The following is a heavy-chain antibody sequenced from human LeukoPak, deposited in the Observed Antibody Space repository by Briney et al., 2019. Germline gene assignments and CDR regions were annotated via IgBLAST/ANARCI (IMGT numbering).Heavy chain of an antibody. CDR2: VSSDGYYT. CDR1: GFTFSSYA. CDR3: ARAGNGWYVYDY. V-gene: IGHV3-64*01. D-gene: IGHD6-19*01. J-gene: IGHJ4*02. Sequence: GGSLRLSCAASGFTFSSYAMHWVRQAPGRGLEYVSAVSSDGYYTYYANSVKGRFTISRDNSKNTLYLQMGSLRAEDMAVYYCARAGNGWYVYDYWGQGTLVTVSS.